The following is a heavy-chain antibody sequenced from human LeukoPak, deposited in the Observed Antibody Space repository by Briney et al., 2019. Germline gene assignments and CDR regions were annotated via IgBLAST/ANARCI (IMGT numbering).Heavy chain of an antibody. CDR3: AREWAGPSFDY. D-gene: IGHD6-19*01. Sequence: GGSLRLSCAASGFTFSSYWMHWVRQAPGKGLVWVSRINSDGSSTSYADSVKGRFTISRDNAKNTLYLQMNGLRAEDTAVYFCAREWAGPSFDYWGQGTLVTVSS. J-gene: IGHJ4*02. CDR1: GFTFSSYW. CDR2: INSDGSST. V-gene: IGHV3-74*01.